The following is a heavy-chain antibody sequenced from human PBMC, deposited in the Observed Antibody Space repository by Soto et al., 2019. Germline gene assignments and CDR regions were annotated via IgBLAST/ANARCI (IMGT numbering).Heavy chain of an antibody. D-gene: IGHD3-22*01. J-gene: IGHJ4*02. CDR3: ARDSGHYDSSGSFFDY. V-gene: IGHV4-59*01. CDR2: IYYSGST. Sequence: SETLSLTCTVSGGSISSYYWSWIRQPPGKGLEWIGYIYYSGSTNYNPSLKSRVTISVDTSKNQFSLKLSSVTAADTAVYYCARDSGHYDSSGSFFDYWGQGTLVTVSS. CDR1: GGSISSYY.